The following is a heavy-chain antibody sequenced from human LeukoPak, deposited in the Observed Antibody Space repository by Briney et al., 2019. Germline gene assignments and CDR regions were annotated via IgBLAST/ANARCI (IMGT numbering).Heavy chain of an antibody. CDR3: ARADIWDYGDFIDY. D-gene: IGHD4-17*01. J-gene: IGHJ4*02. CDR1: GFTFDDYA. V-gene: IGHV3-9*01. Sequence: GGSLRLSCAASGFTFDDYAMHWVRQAPGKGLEWVSGISWNSGITAYADSVKGRFTIFRDNAKNTLYLQMNSLRSEDTAVYYCARADIWDYGDFIDYWGQGTLVTVSS. CDR2: ISWNSGIT.